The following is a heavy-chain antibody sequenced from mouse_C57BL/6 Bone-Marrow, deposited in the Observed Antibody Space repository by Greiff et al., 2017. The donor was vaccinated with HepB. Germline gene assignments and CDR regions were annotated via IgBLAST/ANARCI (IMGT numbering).Heavy chain of an antibody. D-gene: IGHD3-2*02. CDR3: ARRLRQGGDAMDY. CDR2: IDPSDSYT. CDR1: GYTFTSYW. Sequence: VQLQQPGAELVRPGTSVKLSCKASGYTFTSYWMHWVKQRPGQGLEWIGVIDPSDSYTNYNQKFKGKATLTVDTSSSTAYMQLSSLTSEDSAVYYCARRLRQGGDAMDYWGQGTSVTVSS. V-gene: IGHV1-59*01. J-gene: IGHJ4*01.